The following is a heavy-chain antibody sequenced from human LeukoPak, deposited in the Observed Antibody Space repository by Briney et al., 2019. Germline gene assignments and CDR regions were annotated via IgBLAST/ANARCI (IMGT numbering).Heavy chain of an antibody. CDR1: GYTFTGYY. Sequence: ASLKLSCKASGYTFTGYYMHWVRQAPGQGLEWMGCINPNSGGTNYAQKFQGRVTMTRDTSINTAYMQLSRLRSDDTAVYYCARDYYGSGSYKFDYWGQGTLVTVSS. D-gene: IGHD3-10*01. V-gene: IGHV1-2*02. CDR3: ARDYYGSGSYKFDY. CDR2: INPNSGGT. J-gene: IGHJ4*02.